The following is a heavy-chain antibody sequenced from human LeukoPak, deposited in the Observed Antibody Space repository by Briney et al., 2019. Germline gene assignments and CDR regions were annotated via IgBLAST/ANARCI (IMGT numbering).Heavy chain of an antibody. D-gene: IGHD1-26*01. Sequence: GGSLRLSCAASGFTFSSYGMHWVRQAPGKGLEWVALIRYDGSNKYYADSVKGRFTISRDNSKNTLYLQMNSLRAEDTAVYYCAKDSWELDYYYYYYMDVWGKGTTVTVSS. CDR1: GFTFSSYG. CDR2: IRYDGSNK. CDR3: AKDSWELDYYYYYYMDV. J-gene: IGHJ6*03. V-gene: IGHV3-30*02.